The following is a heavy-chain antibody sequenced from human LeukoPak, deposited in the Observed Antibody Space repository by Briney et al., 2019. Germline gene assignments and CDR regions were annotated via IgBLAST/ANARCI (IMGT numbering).Heavy chain of an antibody. CDR2: ISWNSGSI. CDR3: AKGGEMATGSGYAFDI. J-gene: IGHJ3*02. D-gene: IGHD5-24*01. Sequence: GRSLRLSCAASGFRFDDYAMHWVRQAPGKGLEWVSGISWNSGSIGYADSVKGRFTISRDNAKNSLYLQMNSLRAEDMALYYCAKGGEMATGSGYAFDIWGQGTMVTVSS. V-gene: IGHV3-9*03. CDR1: GFRFDDYA.